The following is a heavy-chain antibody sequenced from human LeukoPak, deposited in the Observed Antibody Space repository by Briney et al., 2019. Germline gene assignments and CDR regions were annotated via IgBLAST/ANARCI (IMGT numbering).Heavy chain of an antibody. Sequence: GGSLRLSCAASGFTFDDYGMSWVRQAPGKGLEWVSGINWNGGSTVYADSVKGRFTISRDNDKNSLYLQMNSLRAEDTALYYCARAHHSSGYYYNFDYWGQGTLVTVSS. V-gene: IGHV3-20*04. CDR2: INWNGGST. CDR3: ARAHHSSGYYYNFDY. CDR1: GFTFDDYG. J-gene: IGHJ4*02. D-gene: IGHD3-22*01.